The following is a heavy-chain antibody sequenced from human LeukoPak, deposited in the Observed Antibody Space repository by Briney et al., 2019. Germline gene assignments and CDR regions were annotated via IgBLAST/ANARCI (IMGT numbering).Heavy chain of an antibody. Sequence: PSETLSLTCTVSGGSISSSSYYWGWIRQPPGKGLEWIGSIYYSGSTYYNPSLKSRVTISVDTSKNQFSLKVSSVTAADTSVYYCARLPRSWTTWFDPWGQGTLVTVSS. V-gene: IGHV4-39*01. CDR1: GGSISSSSYY. CDR3: ARLPRSWTTWFDP. CDR2: IYYSGST. J-gene: IGHJ5*02. D-gene: IGHD6-13*01.